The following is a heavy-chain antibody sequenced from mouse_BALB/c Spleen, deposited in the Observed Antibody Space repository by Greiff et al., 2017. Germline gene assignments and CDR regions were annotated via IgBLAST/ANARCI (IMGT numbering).Heavy chain of an antibody. CDR1: GFTFSDFY. Sequence: EVKLVESGGGLVQPGGSLRLSCATSGFTFSDFYMEWVRQPPGKRLEWIAASRNKANDYTTEYSASVKGRFIVSRDTSQSILYLQMNALRAEDTAIYYCARDPLRREDYAMDYWGQGTSVTVSS. D-gene: IGHD2-4*01. CDR2: SRNKANDYTT. V-gene: IGHV7-1*02. CDR3: ARDPLRREDYAMDY. J-gene: IGHJ4*01.